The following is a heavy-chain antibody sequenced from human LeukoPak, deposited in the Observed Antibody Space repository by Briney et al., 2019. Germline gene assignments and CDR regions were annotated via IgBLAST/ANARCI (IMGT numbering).Heavy chain of an antibody. Sequence: PSETLSLTCTVSGGSISSYYWSWIRQPPGKGLEWIGYIYYSGSTNYNPSLKSRVTISVDTSRNQFSLKLSSVTAADTAVYYCARLARFGTSGAAAPGVYYFDYWGRGTLVAVSS. D-gene: IGHD6-13*01. CDR1: GGSISSYY. J-gene: IGHJ4*02. CDR2: IYYSGST. V-gene: IGHV4-59*08. CDR3: ARLARFGTSGAAAPGVYYFDY.